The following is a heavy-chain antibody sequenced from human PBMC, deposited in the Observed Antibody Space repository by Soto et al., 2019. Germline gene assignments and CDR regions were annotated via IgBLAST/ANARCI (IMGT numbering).Heavy chain of an antibody. V-gene: IGHV4-59*12. CDR1: GGSISSYY. CDR3: ARDPSPFVVVPAAMRPNTRYNWFDP. CDR2: IYSSGNT. D-gene: IGHD2-2*01. Sequence: SETLSLTCTVSGGSISSYYLSWIRQPPGRGLKWIGYIYSSGNTNYNPSLKSRVTVSVDTSENQFSLKLSSVTAEDTAVYYCARDPSPFVVVPAAMRPNTRYNWFDPWGQGTLVTVSS. J-gene: IGHJ5*02.